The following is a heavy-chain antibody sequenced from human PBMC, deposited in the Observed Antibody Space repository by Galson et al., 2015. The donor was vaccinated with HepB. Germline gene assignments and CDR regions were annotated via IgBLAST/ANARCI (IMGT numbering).Heavy chain of an antibody. CDR1: GFTFSDYY. D-gene: IGHD5-12*01. CDR2: ISSSSSYT. J-gene: IGHJ6*02. CDR3: ARDKEVDYMVAFGYYYYGMDV. V-gene: IGHV3-11*05. Sequence: SLRLSCAASGFTFSDYYMSWIRQAPGKGLEWVSYISSSSSYTNYADSVKGRFTISRDNAKNSLYLQMNSLRAEDTAVYYCARDKEVDYMVAFGYYYYGMDVWGQGTTVTVSS.